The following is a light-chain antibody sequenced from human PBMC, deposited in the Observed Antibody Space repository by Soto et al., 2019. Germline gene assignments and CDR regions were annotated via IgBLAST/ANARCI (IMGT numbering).Light chain of an antibody. Sequence: DIQMTQSPSTLSAAIGDRVTITCRASHNINNWISWYQQRPGKAPKFLIYDASTLESGVPSRFSGSGFGTDFSLTISSLQPDACGSYYFQHMRTFAKGT. CDR2: DAS. CDR1: HNINNW. CDR3: QHMRT. V-gene: IGKV1-5*01. J-gene: IGKJ1*01.